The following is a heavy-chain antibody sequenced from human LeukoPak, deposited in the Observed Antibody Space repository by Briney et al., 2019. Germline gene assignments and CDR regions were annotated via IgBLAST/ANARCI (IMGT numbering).Heavy chain of an antibody. CDR1: GGSISSYY. D-gene: IGHD1-14*01. J-gene: IGHJ4*02. Sequence: SETLSLTCTVSGGSISSYYWSWIRQPPGKGLEWIGYIYYSGSTYYNPSLKSRVTISVDRSKNQFSLKLSSVTAADTAVYYCARGSSGIRFDYWGQGTLVTVSS. CDR3: ARGSSGIRFDY. V-gene: IGHV4-59*12. CDR2: IYYSGST.